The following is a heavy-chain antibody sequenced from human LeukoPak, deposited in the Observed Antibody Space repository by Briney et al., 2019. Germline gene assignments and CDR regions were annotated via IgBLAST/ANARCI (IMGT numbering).Heavy chain of an antibody. J-gene: IGHJ3*02. V-gene: IGHV5-51*01. CDR1: GYSFTDNW. D-gene: IGHD6-13*01. CDR2: IYPGDSDT. Sequence: GESLKISCKGSGYSFTDNWIGWVRQMPGKGLEWMAIIYPGDSDTRYSPTFQGQVTISADKSISTAYLQWSSLKASDTAMYYCASPLIAAAGTNDAFDIWGQGTMVTVSS. CDR3: ASPLIAAAGTNDAFDI.